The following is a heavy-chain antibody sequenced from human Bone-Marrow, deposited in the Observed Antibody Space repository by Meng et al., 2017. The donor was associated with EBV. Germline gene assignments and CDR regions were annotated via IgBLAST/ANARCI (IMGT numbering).Heavy chain of an antibody. V-gene: IGHV3-13*01. D-gene: IGHD2-8*01. CDR2: IGTAGDT. CDR1: GFTFSSYD. Sequence: EVQLVESXXXXVXXGGSLRLSCAVSGFTFSSYDMHWVRQATGKGLEWVSAIGTAGDTYYPGSVKGRFTISRDNAKNSLFLQMNSLRAEDTAVYYCARDRTSNRFDYWGQGTRVTVSS. J-gene: IGHJ4*02. CDR3: ARDRTSNRFDY.